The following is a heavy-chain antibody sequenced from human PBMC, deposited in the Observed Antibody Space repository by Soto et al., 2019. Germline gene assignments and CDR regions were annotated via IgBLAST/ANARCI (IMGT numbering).Heavy chain of an antibody. CDR3: ARGFFGVDI. CDR1: GFPFSSYG. CDR2: ITTNGGYT. J-gene: IGHJ3*02. V-gene: IGHV3-23*01. Sequence: GGSLRLSCTASGFPFSSYGMSWVRQAPAKGLEWVSTITTNGGYTHYADSVKGRFTISRDNSKNTLYLQMNSLRAEDTAVYYCARGFFGVDIWGQGTMVTVSS. D-gene: IGHD3-3*01.